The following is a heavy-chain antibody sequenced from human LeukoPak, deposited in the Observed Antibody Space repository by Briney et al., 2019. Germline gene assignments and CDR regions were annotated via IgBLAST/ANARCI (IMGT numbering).Heavy chain of an antibody. V-gene: IGHV4-4*02. D-gene: IGHD3-10*01. CDR3: AGKDYYGSGSYFY. Sequence: SETLSLTCAVSGGSISSSNWWSWVRQPPGKGLEWIGEIYHSGSTNYNPSLKSRVTISVDKSKNQFSLKLSSVTAADTAVYYCAGKDYYGSGSYFYWGQGTLVTVSS. CDR2: IYHSGST. CDR1: GGSISSSNW. J-gene: IGHJ4*02.